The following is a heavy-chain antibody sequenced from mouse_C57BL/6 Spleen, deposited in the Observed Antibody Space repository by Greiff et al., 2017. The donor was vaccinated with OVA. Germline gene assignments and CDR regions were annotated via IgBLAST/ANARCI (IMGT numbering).Heavy chain of an antibody. CDR2: IYPRDGST. V-gene: IGHV1-85*01. CDR1: GYTFTSYD. Sequence: VKLVESGPELVKPGASVKLSCKASGYTFTSYDINWVKQRPGPGLEWIGWIYPRDGSTKYNEKFKGKATLTVDTSSSTAYMELHSLTSEDSAVYFCARKGLGSSPYYFDYWGQGTTLTVSS. J-gene: IGHJ2*01. CDR3: ARKGLGSSPYYFDY. D-gene: IGHD1-1*01.